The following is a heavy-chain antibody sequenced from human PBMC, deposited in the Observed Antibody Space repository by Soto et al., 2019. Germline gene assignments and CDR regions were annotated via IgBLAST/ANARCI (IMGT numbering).Heavy chain of an antibody. Sequence: GESLKISCKASGYSFTTYWITWVRQMPGKGLEWMGRIDPSDSYANYSPSFQGHVTISADKSINPAYLQWSSLKASDTAIYYCGRVRVDKAEGWFDPWGQGTLVTVSS. D-gene: IGHD5-18*01. J-gene: IGHJ5*02. V-gene: IGHV5-10-1*01. CDR1: GYSFTTYW. CDR2: IDPSDSYA. CDR3: GRVRVDKAEGWFDP.